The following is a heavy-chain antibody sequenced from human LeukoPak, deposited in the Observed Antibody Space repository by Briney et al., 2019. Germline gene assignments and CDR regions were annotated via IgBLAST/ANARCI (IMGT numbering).Heavy chain of an antibody. V-gene: IGHV3-30-3*01. Sequence: PGGSLRLSCAASGFTFSSYAMHWVRQAPGKGLEWVAVISYDGSNKYYADSVKGRFTISRDNSKNTLYLQMNGLRAEDTAVYYCARDRYGDMVRGVFFDYWGQGTLVTVSS. J-gene: IGHJ4*02. CDR2: ISYDGSNK. CDR3: ARDRYGDMVRGVFFDY. CDR1: GFTFSSYA. D-gene: IGHD3-10*01.